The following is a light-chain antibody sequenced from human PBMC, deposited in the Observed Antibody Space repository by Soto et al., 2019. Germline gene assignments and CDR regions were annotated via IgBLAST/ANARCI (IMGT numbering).Light chain of an antibody. Sequence: ELVFTQSPATLSLSPGDSATXSCRASRSVSSYLAWYQQKPGQAPRLLIYGASTRATGIPARFSGSGSGTEFTLTISSLQSEDFAVYYCQQYNNWLITFGQGTRLEIK. CDR3: QQYNNWLIT. CDR2: GAS. V-gene: IGKV3-15*01. J-gene: IGKJ5*01. CDR1: RSVSSY.